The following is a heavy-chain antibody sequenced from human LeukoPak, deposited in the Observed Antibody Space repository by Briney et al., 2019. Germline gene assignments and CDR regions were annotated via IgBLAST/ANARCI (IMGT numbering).Heavy chain of an antibody. CDR1: GFTFSSYG. Sequence: GGSLRLSCAASGFTFSSYGIHWVRQAPGKGLEWVAFIRYDGSNKYYVDSVKGRFTISRDNSKTTLYLQMNIIRPEDTAVYYCAGITGWDYFDHWGQGTLVTVSS. CDR3: AGITGWDYFDH. D-gene: IGHD6-19*01. CDR2: IRYDGSNK. J-gene: IGHJ4*02. V-gene: IGHV3-30*02.